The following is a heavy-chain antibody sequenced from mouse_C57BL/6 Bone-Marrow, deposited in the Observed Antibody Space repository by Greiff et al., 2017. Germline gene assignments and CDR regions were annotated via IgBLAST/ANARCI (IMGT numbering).Heavy chain of an antibody. CDR1: GFTFSSYG. CDR3: ARWLYAMDY. V-gene: IGHV5-6*01. Sequence: EVQLQQSGGDLVKPGGSLKLSCAASGFTFSSYGMSWVRQTPDKRLEWVATISSGGSYTYYPDSVKGRFTITRDKAKNTLYLQMSSLKSEDTAMYYCARWLYAMDYWGQGTSVTVSS. J-gene: IGHJ4*01. CDR2: ISSGGSYT.